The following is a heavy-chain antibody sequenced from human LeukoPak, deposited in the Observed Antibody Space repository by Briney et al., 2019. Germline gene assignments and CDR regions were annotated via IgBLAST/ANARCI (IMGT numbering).Heavy chain of an antibody. CDR1: GGTFGSYA. V-gene: IGHV1-69*13. CDR2: IIPIFGTA. D-gene: IGHD2-15*01. J-gene: IGHJ6*02. Sequence: SVKVSCKASGGTFGSYAISWVRQAPGQGLEWMGGIIPIFGTANYAQKFQGRVTITADESTSTAFMELSSLRSEDTAVYYCAVRYCSGGSCYGYYYYGMDVWGQGTTVTVSS. CDR3: AVRYCSGGSCYGYYYYGMDV.